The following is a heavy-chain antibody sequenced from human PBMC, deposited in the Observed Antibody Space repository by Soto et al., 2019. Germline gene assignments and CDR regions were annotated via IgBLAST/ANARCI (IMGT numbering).Heavy chain of an antibody. J-gene: IGHJ4*02. CDR2: ISGSGGST. D-gene: IGHD4-17*01. CDR3: AKSPKPVRALVPLDY. Sequence: GGSLRLSCATSGFTFSSYAMSWVRQAPGKGLEWVSAISGSGGSTYYADSVKGRFTISRDNSKNTLYLQMNSLRAEDTAVYYCAKSPKPVRALVPLDYWGQGTLVTVSS. CDR1: GFTFSSYA. V-gene: IGHV3-23*01.